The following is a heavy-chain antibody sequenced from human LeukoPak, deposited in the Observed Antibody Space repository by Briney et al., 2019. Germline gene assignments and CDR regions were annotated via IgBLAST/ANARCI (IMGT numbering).Heavy chain of an antibody. CDR3: ARVGRDDILTGYYDDYYYYYMDV. V-gene: IGHV4-34*01. CDR2: INHSGST. D-gene: IGHD3-9*01. Sequence: SETLSLTCAVYGGSFSGYYWSWIRQPPGKGLEWIGEINHSGSTNYNPSLKSRVTISVDTSKNQFSLKLSSVTAADTAVYYCARVGRDDILTGYYDDYYYYYMDVWGKGTTVTVSS. CDR1: GGSFSGYY. J-gene: IGHJ6*03.